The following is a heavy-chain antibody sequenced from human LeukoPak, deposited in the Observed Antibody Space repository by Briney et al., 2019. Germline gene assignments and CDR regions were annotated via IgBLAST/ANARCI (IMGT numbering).Heavy chain of an antibody. CDR3: ASRHSSSWYYYYYYMDV. D-gene: IGHD6-13*01. Sequence: GGSLRLSCAASGFTFSSYEMNWVRQAPGKGLEWVSYISSSGSTIYYVDSVKGRFTISRDNAKNSLYLQMNSLRAEDTAVYYCASRHSSSWYYYYYYMDVWGKGTTVTVSS. J-gene: IGHJ6*03. CDR1: GFTFSSYE. CDR2: ISSSGSTI. V-gene: IGHV3-48*03.